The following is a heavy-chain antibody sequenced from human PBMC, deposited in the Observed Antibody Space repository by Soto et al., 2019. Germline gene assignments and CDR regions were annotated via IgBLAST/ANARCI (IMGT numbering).Heavy chain of an antibody. D-gene: IGHD3-9*01. J-gene: IGHJ5*02. Sequence: SETLSLTCTVSGGSISSGGYYWSWIRQPPGKGLEWIGYIYYSGSTYYNPSLKSRVTISVDTSKNQFSLKLSSVTAADTAVYYCARSTPYYDILTGYSSRFDPWGQGTLVTVSS. CDR1: GGSISSGGYY. CDR3: ARSTPYYDILTGYSSRFDP. V-gene: IGHV4-30-4*01. CDR2: IYYSGST.